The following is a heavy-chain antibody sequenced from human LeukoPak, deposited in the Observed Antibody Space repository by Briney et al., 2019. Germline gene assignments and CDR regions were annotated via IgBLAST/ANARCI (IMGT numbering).Heavy chain of an antibody. CDR3: ARQGGLYYYDSSGSKYYFDY. D-gene: IGHD3-22*01. V-gene: IGHV5-51*01. J-gene: IGHJ4*02. CDR2: IYPGDSDT. CDR1: GYSFTSYW. Sequence: GESLKISCKGSGYSFTSYWIGWVRQMPGKGLEWTGIIYPGDSDTRYSPSFQGQVTISADKSISTAYLQWSSLKASDTAMYYCARQGGLYYYDSSGSKYYFDYWGQGTLVTVSS.